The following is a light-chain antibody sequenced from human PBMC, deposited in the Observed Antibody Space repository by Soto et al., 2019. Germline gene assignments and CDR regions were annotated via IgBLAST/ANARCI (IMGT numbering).Light chain of an antibody. CDR2: DAS. J-gene: IGKJ1*01. CDR3: QQYNNWPPWT. Sequence: DIQMTCSHSTLSASVVYIFKITCRSSQSISTWLAWYQQKPGKAPKLLIYDASILEGGVPSRFSGSGSGTEFTLTIRSLQSEDFAVYYCQQYNNWPPWTCGQGTTGAIK. CDR1: QSISTW. V-gene: IGKV1-5*01.